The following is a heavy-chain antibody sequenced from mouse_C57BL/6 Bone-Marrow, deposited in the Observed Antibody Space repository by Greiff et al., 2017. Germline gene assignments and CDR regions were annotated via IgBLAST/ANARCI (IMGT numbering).Heavy chain of an antibody. CDR2: IYPGSGST. D-gene: IGHD2-1*01. CDR1: GYTFTSYW. J-gene: IGHJ3*01. Sequence: QVQLKQPGAELVKPGASVKMSCKASGYTFTSYWITWVKQRPGQGLEWIGDIYPGSGSTNYNEKFKSKATLTVDTSSSTAYMQLSSLTSEDSAVYYGAREEVYYGKTFAYWGQGTLVTVSA. V-gene: IGHV1-55*01. CDR3: AREEVYYGKTFAY.